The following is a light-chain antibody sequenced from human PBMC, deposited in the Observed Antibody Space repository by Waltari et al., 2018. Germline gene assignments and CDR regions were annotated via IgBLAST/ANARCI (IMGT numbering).Light chain of an antibody. V-gene: IGKV1-NL1*01. Sequence: DLQMTQSPSSLSVSVGHRFPITCRASQGIRNSLAWYQQKPGKAPKLLLYAASRLESGVPSRFSGSGSGTDYTLTISSLQPEDFATYYCQQYYSTPPYTFGQGTKLEIK. CDR1: QGIRNS. CDR3: QQYYSTPPYT. CDR2: AAS. J-gene: IGKJ2*01.